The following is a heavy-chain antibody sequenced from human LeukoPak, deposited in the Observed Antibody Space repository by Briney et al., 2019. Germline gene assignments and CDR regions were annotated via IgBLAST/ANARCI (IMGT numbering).Heavy chain of an antibody. CDR1: GFTFSSYA. D-gene: IGHD3-3*01. CDR2: ISGSGGST. V-gene: IGHV3-23*01. Sequence: GGSLRLSCAASGFTFSSYAMSWVRQAPGKGLEWVSGISGSGGSTYYADSVKGRFTISRDNSKNTLYLQMNSPRAEDTAVYYCANMVASYGLYYDFWSGYPWMGFDPWGQGTLVTVSS. CDR3: ANMVASYGLYYDFWSGYPWMGFDP. J-gene: IGHJ5*02.